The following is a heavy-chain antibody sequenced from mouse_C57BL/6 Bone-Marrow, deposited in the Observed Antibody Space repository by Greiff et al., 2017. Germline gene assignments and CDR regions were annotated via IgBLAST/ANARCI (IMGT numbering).Heavy chain of an antibody. CDR3: AYYDYAMDY. V-gene: IGHV1-55*01. D-gene: IGHD1-1*01. Sequence: QVHVKQSGAELVKPGASVKMSCKASGYTFTSYWITWVKQRPGQGLEWIGDIYPGSGSTNYNEKFKSKATLTVDTSSSTAYMQLSSLTSEDSAVSYGAYYDYAMDYWGQGTSVTVSA. CDR2: IYPGSGST. CDR1: GYTFTSYW. J-gene: IGHJ4*01.